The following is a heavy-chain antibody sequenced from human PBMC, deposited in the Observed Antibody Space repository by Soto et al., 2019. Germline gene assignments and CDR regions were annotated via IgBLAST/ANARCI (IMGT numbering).Heavy chain of an antibody. CDR1: GGTFSSYT. V-gene: IGHV1-69*04. J-gene: IGHJ3*02. CDR2: IIPILGIA. CDR3: AREYCSSTSCTGFEI. Sequence: SVKVSCKASGGTFSSYTISWVRQAPGQGLEWMGRIIPILGIANYAQKFQGRVTITADKSTSTAYMELSSLRSEDTALYYCAREYCSSTSCTGFEIWGQGTMVTVSS. D-gene: IGHD2-2*01.